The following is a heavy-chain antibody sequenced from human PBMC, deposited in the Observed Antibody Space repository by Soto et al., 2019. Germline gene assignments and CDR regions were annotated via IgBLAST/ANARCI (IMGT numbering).Heavy chain of an antibody. V-gene: IGHV4-59*01. CDR2: IYYSGST. J-gene: IGHJ4*02. D-gene: IGHD3-3*01. Sequence: GKGLEWIGYIYYSGSTNYNPSLKSRVTISVDTSKNQFSLKLSSVTAADTAVYYFERVVTIFGVVSHFHYWGQGTLVSVS. CDR3: ERVVTIFGVVSHFHY.